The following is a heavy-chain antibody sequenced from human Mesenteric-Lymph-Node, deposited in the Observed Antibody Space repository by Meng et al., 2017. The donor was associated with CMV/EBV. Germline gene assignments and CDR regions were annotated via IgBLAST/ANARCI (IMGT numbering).Heavy chain of an antibody. CDR1: TSGVG. CDR3: EHRLTLDINYYDSSGYYDY. D-gene: IGHD3-22*01. CDR2: IYWDDDK. J-gene: IGHJ4*02. V-gene: IGHV2-5*02. Sequence: TSGVGVGWISRPPGKALEWLALIYWDDDKRYSQSLKSRLTITKETSKNQVVLTMTNMDPVDTAKYYCEHRLTLDINYYDSSGYYDYWGQGTLVTVSS.